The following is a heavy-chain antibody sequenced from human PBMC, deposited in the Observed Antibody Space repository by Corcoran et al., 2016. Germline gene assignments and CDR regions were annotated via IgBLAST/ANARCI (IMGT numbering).Heavy chain of an antibody. D-gene: IGHD6-25*01. J-gene: IGHJ3*01. Sequence: EVQLVESGGGLVQPGGSLRLSCVASGFAFSTYWMHWVRQVPGKGLMWVSRITGDGSDTTYADSVKGRFTISRDNAENKLYLQMDSLRAEDTAVYYCARGGGWSSGRFRAFGFWGQGTMVTVSS. CDR1: GFAFSTYW. CDR2: ITGDGSDT. V-gene: IGHV3-74*03. CDR3: ARGGGWSSGRFRAFGF.